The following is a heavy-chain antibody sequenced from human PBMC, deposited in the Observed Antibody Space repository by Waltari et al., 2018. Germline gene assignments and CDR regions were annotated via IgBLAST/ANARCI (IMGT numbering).Heavy chain of an antibody. Sequence: QLQLQESGPGLVKPSETLSLTCTVSGGSISSSSFYWGWICQPPGKGLEWIGSIHYSGSTYYNPSLKSRVTMSVDTSKSQFSLKLSSVTAADTAVYYCARRDGYSYATSGWFDPWGQGTLVIVSS. CDR3: ARRDGYSYATSGWFDP. J-gene: IGHJ5*02. V-gene: IGHV4-39*01. D-gene: IGHD5-18*01. CDR1: GGSISSSSFY. CDR2: IHYSGST.